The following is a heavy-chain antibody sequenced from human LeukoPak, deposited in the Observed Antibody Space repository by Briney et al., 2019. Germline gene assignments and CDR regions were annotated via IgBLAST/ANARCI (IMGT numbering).Heavy chain of an antibody. CDR2: SKSKTDGVTT. CDR1: GFTFSNAW. V-gene: IGHV3-15*01. J-gene: IGHJ4*02. D-gene: IGHD3-10*01. Sequence: PGGSLILSCAASGFTFSNAWMSGVGPAPGKGREWVGRSKSKTDGVTTDYAAPVKGRFTISRDDSKNTLYLQMNSLKTEDTAVYYCTTLLWFGESTQYFDYWGQGTLVTVSS. CDR3: TTLLWFGESTQYFDY.